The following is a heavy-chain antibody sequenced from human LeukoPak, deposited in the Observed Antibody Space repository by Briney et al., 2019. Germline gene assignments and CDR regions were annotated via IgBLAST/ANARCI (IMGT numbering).Heavy chain of an antibody. J-gene: IGHJ5*02. CDR1: GFTFSSYA. CDR2: ISGSGGST. D-gene: IGHD6-13*01. CDR3: AKVRHLMVAAAGTNWFDP. Sequence: PGGSLRLSCAASGFTFSSYAMSWVRQAPGKGLEWVSAISGSGGSTYYADSVKGRFTISRDNSKNTLYLQMNSLRAEETAVYYCAKVRHLMVAAAGTNWFDPWGQGTLVTVSS. V-gene: IGHV3-23*01.